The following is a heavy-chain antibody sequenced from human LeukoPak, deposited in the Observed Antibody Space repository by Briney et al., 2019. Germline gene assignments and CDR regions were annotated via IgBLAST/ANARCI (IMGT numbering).Heavy chain of an antibody. CDR3: ARGDIGLFDY. Sequence: PSETLSLTCTVSGGSISSYYWGWIRQPPGKGLEWIGSIYHSGSTYYNPSLKSRVTISVDTSKNQFSLKLSSVTAADTAVYYCARGDIGLFDYWGQGTLVTVSS. CDR1: GGSISSYY. J-gene: IGHJ4*02. CDR2: IYHSGST. V-gene: IGHV4-38-2*02. D-gene: IGHD5-12*01.